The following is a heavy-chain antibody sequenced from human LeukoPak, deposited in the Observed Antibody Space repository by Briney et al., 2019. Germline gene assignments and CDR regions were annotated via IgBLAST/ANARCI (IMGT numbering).Heavy chain of an antibody. V-gene: IGHV4-38-2*02. CDR2: IYHSGST. CDR1: GYSISSGYY. J-gene: IGHJ6*04. Sequence: SETLSLTCTVSGYSISSGYYWGWIRQPPGKGLEWIGSIYHSGSTYYNPSLKSRVTISVDTSQNQFSLKLSSVTAADTAVYYCARDLSPPEWLLDVWGKGTTVTVSS. CDR3: ARDLSPPEWLLDV. D-gene: IGHD3-3*01.